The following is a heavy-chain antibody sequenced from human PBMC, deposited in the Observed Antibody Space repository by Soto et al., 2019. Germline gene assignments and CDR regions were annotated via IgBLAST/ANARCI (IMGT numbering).Heavy chain of an antibody. Sequence: QVQLVESGGGVVQPGRSLRLSCAASGFTFSSYGMHWVRQAPGKGLEWVAVIWYDGSNKYYADSVKGRFTISRDNSKNTLYLHMNSLRAEDTAVYYCARDRKGYYDSSGYYSSDAFDIWGQGTMVTVSS. CDR1: GFTFSSYG. CDR2: IWYDGSNK. CDR3: ARDRKGYYDSSGYYSSDAFDI. D-gene: IGHD3-22*01. J-gene: IGHJ3*02. V-gene: IGHV3-33*01.